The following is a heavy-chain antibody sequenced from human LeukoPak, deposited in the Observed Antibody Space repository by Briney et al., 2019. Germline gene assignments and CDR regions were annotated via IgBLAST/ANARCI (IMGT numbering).Heavy chain of an antibody. D-gene: IGHD2-21*02. CDR3: ARGVTPYYFDY. CDR1: GFTVSSNY. Sequence: GGSLRLSCAASGFTVSSNYMSWVRQAPGKGLEWVSVIYSCGSTYYADSVKGRFTISRDNSKNTLYLQMNSLRAEDTAVYYCARGVTPYYFDYWGQGTLVTVSS. J-gene: IGHJ4*02. V-gene: IGHV3-53*01. CDR2: IYSCGST.